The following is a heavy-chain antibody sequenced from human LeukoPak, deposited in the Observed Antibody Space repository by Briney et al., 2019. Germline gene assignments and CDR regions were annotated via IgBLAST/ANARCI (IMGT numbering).Heavy chain of an antibody. CDR1: EITFSTYA. Sequence: GGSLRLSCVTSEITFSTYAMSWVRQAPGKGLEWVSGIGESGDNTYYADSVKGRFTISRDTSKSTLYLQLNSLRAEDTAIYYCAKGIHSTGYYPFDYWGQGTLVTVSS. CDR3: AKGIHSTGYYPFDY. CDR2: IGESGDNT. V-gene: IGHV3-23*01. J-gene: IGHJ4*02. D-gene: IGHD3-22*01.